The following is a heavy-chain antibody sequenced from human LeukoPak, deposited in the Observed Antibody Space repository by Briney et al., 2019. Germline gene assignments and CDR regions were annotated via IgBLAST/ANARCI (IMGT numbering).Heavy chain of an antibody. V-gene: IGHV5-51*01. Sequence: GEALKISCKGSGYRFTCYWIGGVRQMPGKGLEWMGIIYPGDSDTRYNPSCQGQVTISADKSISTAYLQWRSLKASYPALYCGGSPVEDGAIDYWGQGTPVTVSS. CDR3: GSPVEDGAIDY. CDR2: IYPGDSDT. CDR1: GYRFTCYW. D-gene: IGHD4-23*01. J-gene: IGHJ4*02.